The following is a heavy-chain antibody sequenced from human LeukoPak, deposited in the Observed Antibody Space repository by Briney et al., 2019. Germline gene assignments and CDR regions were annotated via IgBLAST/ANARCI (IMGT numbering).Heavy chain of an antibody. D-gene: IGHD3-22*01. J-gene: IGHJ4*02. V-gene: IGHV3-48*03. CDR3: ARAYYDSSGDY. Sequence: TGGCLRLSCAASVVTLSSYETNCVRPAPGRGLEWGSYIRSSGGTIYYADPPRGRFPTSRDNAKNSLYLQMNSLRAEHTAVYYCARAYYDSSGDYWGQGTLVTVSS. CDR1: VVTLSSYE. CDR2: IRSSGGTI.